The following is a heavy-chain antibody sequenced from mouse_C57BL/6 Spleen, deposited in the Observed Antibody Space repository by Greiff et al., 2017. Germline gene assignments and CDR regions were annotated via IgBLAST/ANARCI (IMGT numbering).Heavy chain of an antibody. D-gene: IGHD2-1*01. CDR3: ARKGNRGAMDY. CDR2: IRNKANGYTT. CDR1: GFTFTDYY. V-gene: IGHV7-3*01. J-gene: IGHJ4*01. Sequence: EVHLVESGGGLVQPGGSLSLSCAASGFTFTDYYMSWVRQPPGKALEWVGFIRNKANGYTTEYSASVKGRFTISRDNSQSILYLQMNALRAEDSATYYCARKGNRGAMDYWGQGTSVTVSS.